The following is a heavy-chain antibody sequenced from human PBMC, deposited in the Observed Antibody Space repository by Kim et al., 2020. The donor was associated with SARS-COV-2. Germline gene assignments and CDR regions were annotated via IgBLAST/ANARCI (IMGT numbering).Heavy chain of an antibody. CDR3: SRRRGTAAAGTAHFHP. J-gene: IGHJ5*02. CDR2: IGGLDGGL. CDR1: GFSFGIYA. D-gene: IGHD6-13*01. Sequence: GGSLRLSCAASGFSFGIYAMSWVRQAPGKGLEWVSTIGGLDGGLFHADSVKGRFTISRDNSKNTLYLQMTNRKTEDTATYYCSRRRGTAAAGTAHFHPWGEGTRVSV. V-gene: IGHV3-23*01.